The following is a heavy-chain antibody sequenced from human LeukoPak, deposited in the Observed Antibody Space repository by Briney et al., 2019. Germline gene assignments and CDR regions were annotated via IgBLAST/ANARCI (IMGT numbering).Heavy chain of an antibody. V-gene: IGHV3-30*18. Sequence: PGGSLRLSCAASGFTFSSYGMHWVRQAPGKGLEWVAVISYDGSNKYYADSVKGRFTISRDNSKNTLYLQMNSLRAEDTAVYYCAKDGGIYVYYMDVWGKGTTVTVSS. D-gene: IGHD2/OR15-2a*01. CDR3: AKDGGIYVYYMDV. J-gene: IGHJ6*03. CDR2: ISYDGSNK. CDR1: GFTFSSYG.